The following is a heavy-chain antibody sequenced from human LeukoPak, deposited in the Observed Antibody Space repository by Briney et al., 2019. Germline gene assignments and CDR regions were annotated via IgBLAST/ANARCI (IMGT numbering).Heavy chain of an antibody. D-gene: IGHD2-21*02. CDR2: IYSGGST. CDR1: GFTVSSNY. CDR3: ARVPGGGDFYFDF. Sequence: GGSLRLSCAASGFTVSSNYMSWVRQAPGKGLEWVSVIYSGGSTYYADSVKGRFTISRDNSKNTLYLQMNSLRAEDTAVYYCARVPGGGDFYFDFWGQGTLVTVSS. J-gene: IGHJ4*02. V-gene: IGHV3-53*01.